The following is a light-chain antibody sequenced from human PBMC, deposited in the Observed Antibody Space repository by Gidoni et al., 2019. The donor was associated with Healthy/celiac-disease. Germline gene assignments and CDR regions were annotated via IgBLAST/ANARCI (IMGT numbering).Light chain of an antibody. CDR3: LLYYGGSNWV. Sequence: QTVVTQEPSLTVSPGGTVTLTCASSTGAVTSGYYPNWFQQKPGQAPRALIYSTSNKHPWTPARFSGSLLGGKAALTRSGVQPEDEAEYYCLLYYGGSNWVFGGGTKLTVL. J-gene: IGLJ3*02. CDR1: TGAVTSGYY. V-gene: IGLV7-43*01. CDR2: STS.